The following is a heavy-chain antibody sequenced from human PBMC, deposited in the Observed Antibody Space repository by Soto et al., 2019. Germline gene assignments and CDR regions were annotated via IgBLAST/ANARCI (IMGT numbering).Heavy chain of an antibody. CDR1: GFTFSSYS. CDR3: ARDLPAGEATVVIGGGDDAFDI. V-gene: IGHV3-21*01. J-gene: IGHJ3*02. Sequence: PVGSLRLSCAASGFTFSSYSMNWVRQAPGKGLEWVSSISSSSSYIYYADSVKGRFTISRDNAKNSLYLQMNSLRAEDTAVYYCARDLPAGEATVVIGGGDDAFDIWGQGTMVTVSS. D-gene: IGHD4-17*01. CDR2: ISSSSSYI.